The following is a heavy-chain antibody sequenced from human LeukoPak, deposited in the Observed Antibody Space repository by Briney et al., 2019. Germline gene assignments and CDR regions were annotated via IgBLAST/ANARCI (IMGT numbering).Heavy chain of an antibody. CDR3: AVVMITFGGVIVGGLDY. Sequence: GASVKVSCKASGGTFSSYAISWVRQAPGQGLEWMGRIIPTLGIANYAQKFQGRVTITADKSTSTAYMELSSLRSEDTAVYYCAVVMITFGGVIVGGLDYWGQGTLVTVSS. D-gene: IGHD3-16*02. J-gene: IGHJ4*02. CDR1: GGTFSSYA. V-gene: IGHV1-69*04. CDR2: IIPTLGIA.